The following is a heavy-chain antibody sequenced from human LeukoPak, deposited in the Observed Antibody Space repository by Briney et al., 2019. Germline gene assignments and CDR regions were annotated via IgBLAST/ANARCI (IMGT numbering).Heavy chain of an antibody. V-gene: IGHV4-34*08. CDR1: GFTFSDYY. Sequence: GSLRLSCAASGFTFSDYYMSWIRQAPGKGLEWIGEIYHSGSTNYNPSLKSRLTLSVDKSKNQFSLKLSSVTAADTAVYYCAAAAVAVDYWGQGTLVTVSS. CDR2: IYHSGST. D-gene: IGHD6-19*01. CDR3: AAAAVAVDY. J-gene: IGHJ4*02.